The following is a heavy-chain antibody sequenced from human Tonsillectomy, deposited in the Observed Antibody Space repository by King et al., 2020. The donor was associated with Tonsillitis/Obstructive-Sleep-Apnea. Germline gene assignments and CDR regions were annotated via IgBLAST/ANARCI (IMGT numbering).Heavy chain of an antibody. J-gene: IGHJ4*02. D-gene: IGHD2-2*02. CDR3: ARGYCSSTSCYRYFDY. Sequence: QLQESGPGLVKPSETLSLTCTASGFTVSSNYMSWVRQAPGKGLEWVSVIYSGGSTYYADSVKGRFTISRHNSKNTLYLQMNSLRAEDTAVYYCARGYCSSTSCYRYFDYWGQGTLVTVSS. V-gene: IGHV3-53*04. CDR2: IYSGGST. CDR1: GFTVSSNY.